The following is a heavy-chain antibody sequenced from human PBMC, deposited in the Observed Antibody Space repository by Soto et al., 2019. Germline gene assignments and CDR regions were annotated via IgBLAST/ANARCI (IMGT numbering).Heavy chain of an antibody. CDR2: ITSSGGAT. D-gene: IGHD2-2*02. V-gene: IGHV3-48*03. Sequence: EVQLVESGGGLVQPGGSLRLSCAASGFGFSNYEMNWVRQAPGKGLEWVSYITSSGGATMYADSVKGRFTISRDNAKDSLYLQMNSLRVEDTAVHYCARGDCKTSCYIGFWGQGSLVTVSS. CDR3: ARGDCKTSCYIGF. J-gene: IGHJ4*02. CDR1: GFGFSNYE.